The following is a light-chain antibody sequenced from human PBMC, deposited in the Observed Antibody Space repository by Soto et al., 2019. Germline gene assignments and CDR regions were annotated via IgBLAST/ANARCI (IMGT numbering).Light chain of an antibody. CDR2: GAS. V-gene: IGKV3-20*01. CDR1: QSVSNNY. Sequence: EIVLTQSPGTLSLSPGERATLSCRASQSVSNNYLAWYQQKPGQAPRLLIYGASSRATGIPDRFSGSGSGTDFTLTISRVEPEDFAVYFCQQYGSSPQTFGQGTKVDIK. J-gene: IGKJ1*01. CDR3: QQYGSSPQT.